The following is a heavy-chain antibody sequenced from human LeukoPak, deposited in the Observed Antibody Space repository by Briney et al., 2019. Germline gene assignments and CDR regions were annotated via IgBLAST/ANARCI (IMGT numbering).Heavy chain of an antibody. J-gene: IGHJ4*02. CDR2: IYYNGRT. CDR3: AKDDSYSNGVVY. CDR1: GGSIRSYY. D-gene: IGHD4-11*01. V-gene: IGHV4-59*01. Sequence: SETLSLTCTVSGGSIRSYYWIWMRQPPGQGLEWIGYIYYNGRTNDNPSLKRQIPISVDTPKNQFPLKLRSVTAAGPAVYYCAKDDSYSNGVVYWGERTLVTVSS.